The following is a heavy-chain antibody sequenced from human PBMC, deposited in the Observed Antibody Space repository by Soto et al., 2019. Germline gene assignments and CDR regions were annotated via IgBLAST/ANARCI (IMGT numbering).Heavy chain of an antibody. CDR2: IWYDGSNK. Sequence: GGSLRLSCAASGFTFSSYGMHWVRQAPGKGLEWVAVIWYDGSNKYYADSVKGRFTISRDNSKNTLYLQMNSLRAEDTAVYYCARDQGQNFDWLLYTRDYYYMDVWGKGTTVTVSS. V-gene: IGHV3-33*01. J-gene: IGHJ6*03. CDR3: ARDQGQNFDWLLYTRDYYYMDV. D-gene: IGHD3-9*01. CDR1: GFTFSSYG.